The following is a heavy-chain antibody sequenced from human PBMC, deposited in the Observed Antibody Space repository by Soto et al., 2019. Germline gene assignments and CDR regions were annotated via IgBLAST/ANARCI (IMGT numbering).Heavy chain of an antibody. CDR3: ARDVLVGAISGMDV. CDR2: INPNSGGT. V-gene: IGHV1-2*04. D-gene: IGHD1-26*01. Sequence: ASVKVSCKASGYTFTGYYMHWVRQAPGQGLEWMGWINPNSGGTNYAQKFQGWVTMTRDTSISTAYMELSRLRSDDTAVYYCARDVLVGAISGMDVWGQGTTVTVSS. CDR1: GYTFTGYY. J-gene: IGHJ6*02.